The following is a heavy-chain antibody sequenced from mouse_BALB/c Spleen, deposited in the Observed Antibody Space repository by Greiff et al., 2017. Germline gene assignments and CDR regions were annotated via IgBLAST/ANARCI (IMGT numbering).Heavy chain of an antibody. J-gene: IGHJ2*01. Sequence: EVQGVESGGGLVKPGGSLKLSCAASGFTFSSYAMSWVRQSPEKRLEWVAEISSGGSYTYYPDTVTGRFTISRDNAKNTLYLEMSSLRSEDTAMYYCARHGGNYYFDYWGQGTTLTVSS. CDR3: ARHGGNYYFDY. CDR2: ISSGGSYT. V-gene: IGHV5-9-4*01. CDR1: GFTFSSYA. D-gene: IGHD2-1*01.